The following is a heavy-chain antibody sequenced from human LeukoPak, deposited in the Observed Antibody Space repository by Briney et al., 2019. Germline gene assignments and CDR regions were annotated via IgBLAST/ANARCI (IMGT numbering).Heavy chain of an antibody. D-gene: IGHD3-10*01. Sequence: ASVKVSCKASGYTFTGYYMHWVRQAPGQGLEWMGWINPNSGGTDYAQKFQGRVTMTRDTSSSTAYMELSRLRSDDTAVYYCARVWGVRGVIPFYWGQGTLVTVSS. CDR2: INPNSGGT. J-gene: IGHJ4*02. CDR1: GYTFTGYY. CDR3: ARVWGVRGVIPFY. V-gene: IGHV1-2*02.